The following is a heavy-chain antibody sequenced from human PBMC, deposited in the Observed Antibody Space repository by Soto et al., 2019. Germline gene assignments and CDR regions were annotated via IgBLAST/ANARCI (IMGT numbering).Heavy chain of an antibody. J-gene: IGHJ6*02. D-gene: IGHD2-21*01. Sequence: GGSLRLSCAVSGFTFSDYTMNWVRQTPGKGLEWLSYINSRGTTIYYADSVKGRFTISRDNASGSLNLQMNNLIDEDTAIYYCTRGIRRGSYSYNGMEVWGHGKPVTVSS. V-gene: IGHV3-48*02. CDR2: INSRGTTI. CDR1: GFTFSDYT. CDR3: TRGIRRGSYSYNGMEV.